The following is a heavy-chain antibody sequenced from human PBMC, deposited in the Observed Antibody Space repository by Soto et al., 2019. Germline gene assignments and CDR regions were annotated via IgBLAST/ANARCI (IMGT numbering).Heavy chain of an antibody. D-gene: IGHD3-3*01. CDR2: ISSNGGST. Sequence: HPGGSLRLSCSASGFTFSSYAMHWVRQAPGKGLEYVSAISSNGGSTYYADSVKGRFTISRDNSKNTLYLQMSSLRAEDTAVYYCVKVLIRFLEWLPISPHAYYGMDVWGQGTTVTVSS. CDR3: VKVLIRFLEWLPISPHAYYGMDV. J-gene: IGHJ6*02. V-gene: IGHV3-64D*08. CDR1: GFTFSSYA.